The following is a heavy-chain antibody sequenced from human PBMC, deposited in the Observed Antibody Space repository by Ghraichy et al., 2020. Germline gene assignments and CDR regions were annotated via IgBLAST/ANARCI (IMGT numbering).Heavy chain of an antibody. D-gene: IGHD3-16*02. CDR3: ARSPLGSTYYDYVWGSYRCKWFDP. Sequence: LSLTCTVSGGSISSSSYYWGWIRQPPGKGLEWIGSIYYSGSTYYNPSLKSRVTISVDTSKNQFSLKLSSVTAADTAVYYCARSPLGSTYYDYVWGSYRCKWFDPWGQGTLVTVSS. V-gene: IGHV4-39*01. CDR1: GGSISSSSYY. CDR2: IYYSGST. J-gene: IGHJ5*02.